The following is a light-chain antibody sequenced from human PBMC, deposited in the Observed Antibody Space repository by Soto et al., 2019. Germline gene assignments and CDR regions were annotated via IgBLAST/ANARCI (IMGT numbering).Light chain of an antibody. CDR1: QNVSRY. CDR3: QQYGSSPHT. V-gene: IGKV3-20*01. CDR2: GAS. Sequence: EIVLTQSPGTLSLSPGERATLSCRASQNVSRYLAWYQQKPGQAPRLLIYGASSRATGIPDRFSGSGSGTDFTLTISRLEPEDVAVYYCQQYGSSPHTFGQGTKLEIK. J-gene: IGKJ2*01.